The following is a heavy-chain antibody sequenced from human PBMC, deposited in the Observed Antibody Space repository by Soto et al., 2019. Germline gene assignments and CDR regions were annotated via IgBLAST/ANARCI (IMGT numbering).Heavy chain of an antibody. J-gene: IGHJ4*02. CDR1: GFTFSSYA. D-gene: IGHD3-22*01. V-gene: IGHV3-23*01. Sequence: GGSLRLSCAASGFTFSSYAMNWVRQAPGKGLEWVSAISGSGGSTYYADSVKGRFTISRDNSKNTLYLQMNSLRAEDTAVYYCAKDLEYYYDSSGYPLDYWGQGTLVTVSS. CDR3: AKDLEYYYDSSGYPLDY. CDR2: ISGSGGST.